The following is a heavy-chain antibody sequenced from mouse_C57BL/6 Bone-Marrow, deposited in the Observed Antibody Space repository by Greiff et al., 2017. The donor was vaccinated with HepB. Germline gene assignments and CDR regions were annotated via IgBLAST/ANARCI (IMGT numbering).Heavy chain of an antibody. D-gene: IGHD2-2*01. V-gene: IGHV5-4*01. CDR3: ARDLWLRGYFDY. CDR2: ISDGGSYT. J-gene: IGHJ2*01. Sequence: EVHLVESGGGLVKPGGSLKLSCAASGFTFSSYAMSWVRQTPEKRLEWVATISDGGSYTYYPDNVKGRFTISRDNAKNNLYLQMSHLKSEDTAMYYCARDLWLRGYFDYWCHGTTLTVSS. CDR1: GFTFSSYA.